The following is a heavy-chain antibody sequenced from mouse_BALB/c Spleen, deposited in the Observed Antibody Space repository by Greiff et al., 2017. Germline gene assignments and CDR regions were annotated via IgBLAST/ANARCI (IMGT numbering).Heavy chain of an antibody. CDR2: ISDGGSYT. CDR1: GFTFSDYY. V-gene: IGHV5-4*02. J-gene: IGHJ4*01. Sequence: DVKLVESGGGLVKPGGSLKLSCAASGFTFSDYYMYWVRQTPEKRLEWVATISDGGSYTYYPDSVKGRFTISRDNAKNNLYLQMSSLKSEDTAMYYCASSSMVNSYYAMDYWGQGTSVTVSS. CDR3: ASSSMVNSYYAMDY. D-gene: IGHD2-10*02.